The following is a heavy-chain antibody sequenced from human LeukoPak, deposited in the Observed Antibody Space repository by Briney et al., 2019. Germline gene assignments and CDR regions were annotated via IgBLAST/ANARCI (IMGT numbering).Heavy chain of an antibody. J-gene: IGHJ4*02. CDR2: IYYSGST. V-gene: IGHV4-59*01. CDR3: ARGSSGNYGPSDY. Sequence: PSETLSLTCTVSGGSISSYYWSWIRQPPGKGLEWIGYIYYSGSTNYNASLKSRVTISVDTSKNQFPLKLSSVTAADTAVYYCARGSSGNYGPSDYWGQGTLVTVSS. D-gene: IGHD1-26*01. CDR1: GGSISSYY.